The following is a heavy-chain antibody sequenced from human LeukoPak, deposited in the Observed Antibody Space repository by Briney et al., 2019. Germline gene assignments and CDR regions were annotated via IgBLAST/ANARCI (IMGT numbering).Heavy chain of an antibody. J-gene: IGHJ6*03. D-gene: IGHD6-19*01. CDR2: VSTTGGST. V-gene: IGHV3-23*01. Sequence: GGSLRLSCAASGFTFSSYGMSWVRQTPGKGLEWVSTVSTTGGSTYYADSVKGRFTISRDNSKDTLYLQMNSLRAEDTAVYYCAKCSGWFVRGKDYYYYYMDVWGKGTTVTDSS. CDR1: GFTFSSYG. CDR3: AKCSGWFVRGKDYYYYYMDV.